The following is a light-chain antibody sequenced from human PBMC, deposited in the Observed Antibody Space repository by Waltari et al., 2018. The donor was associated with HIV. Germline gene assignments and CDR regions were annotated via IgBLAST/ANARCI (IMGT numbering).Light chain of an antibody. V-gene: IGLV2-14*01. Sequence: QSALTQPASVSGSPGQSITISCTGTSSDVGYFNYVSWYQQHPGKAPKVIIYDVNNGPSGVSNHFSGSKSGYTASLTISGLRAEDEADYSCCSYGPSDTPVVFGVGTKLTVL. CDR3: CSYGPSDTPVV. CDR1: SSDVGYFNY. J-gene: IGLJ2*01. CDR2: DVN.